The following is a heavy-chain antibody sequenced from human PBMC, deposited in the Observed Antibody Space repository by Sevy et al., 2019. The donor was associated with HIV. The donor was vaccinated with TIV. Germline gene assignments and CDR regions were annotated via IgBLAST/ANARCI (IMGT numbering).Heavy chain of an antibody. CDR3: TTMGWHGGFDI. D-gene: IGHD4-17*01. CDR1: GFTFSNTW. Sequence: GGSLRLSCAASGFTFSNTWMSWVRQAPGKGLELVGRIKSKNDGGTTDYAAPVIGRLTISRDDSKSTLYLLMNGLKIEDTAVYYCTTMGWHGGFDIWGQGTMVTVSS. V-gene: IGHV3-15*01. J-gene: IGHJ3*02. CDR2: IKSKNDGGTT.